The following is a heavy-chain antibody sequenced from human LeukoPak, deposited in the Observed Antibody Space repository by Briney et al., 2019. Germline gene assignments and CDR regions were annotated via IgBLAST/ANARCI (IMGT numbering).Heavy chain of an antibody. D-gene: IGHD5-18*01. CDR2: IWYDGSNK. V-gene: IGHV3-33*01. Sequence: GGSLRLSCAASGFTSSSYGMHWVRQAPGKGLEWVAVIWYDGSNKYYADSVKGRFTISRDNSKNTLYLQMNSLRAEDTAVYYCARDRDSYGYGLYYFDYWGQGTLVTVSS. CDR1: GFTSSSYG. J-gene: IGHJ4*02. CDR3: ARDRDSYGYGLYYFDY.